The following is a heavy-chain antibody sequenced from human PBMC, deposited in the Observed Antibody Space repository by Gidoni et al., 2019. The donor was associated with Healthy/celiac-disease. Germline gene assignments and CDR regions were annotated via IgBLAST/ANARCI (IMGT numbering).Heavy chain of an antibody. J-gene: IGHJ4*02. Sequence: QVQLQQWGAGLLNPSETLSLTCAVYGGSFSGYYRSWIRQPPGKGLELIGEFNHSGSTNYNPSLKSRVTISVDTSKNQFSLKLSSVTAADTAVYYCARIPGGSYRDTRPGRDYWGQGTLVTVSS. CDR2: FNHSGST. D-gene: IGHD3-16*02. V-gene: IGHV4-34*01. CDR3: ARIPGGSYRDTRPGRDY. CDR1: GGSFSGYY.